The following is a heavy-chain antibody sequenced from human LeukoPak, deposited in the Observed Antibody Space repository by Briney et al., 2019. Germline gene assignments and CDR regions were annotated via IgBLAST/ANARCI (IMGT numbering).Heavy chain of an antibody. J-gene: IGHJ4*02. CDR3: AKSRIVDHRGYFDY. CDR1: GFPFGSYP. Sequence: GDSLRLSCVASGFPFGSYPMTWVRQSPGKGLEWVSTIGTTDDTYYADSVKGRFTISRDNYKDTLYLQMHSLGAEDTAIYYCAKSRIVDHRGYFDYWRQGTMVTVSS. D-gene: IGHD2-15*01. V-gene: IGHV3-23*01. CDR2: IGTTDDT.